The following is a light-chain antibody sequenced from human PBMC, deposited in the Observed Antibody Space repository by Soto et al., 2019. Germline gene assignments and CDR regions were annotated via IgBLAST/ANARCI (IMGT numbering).Light chain of an antibody. CDR3: QQRSNWPRVT. CDR2: GAS. CDR1: QSVSSK. V-gene: IGKV3-11*01. Sequence: EIAMTQSPATLSVSPGERATLSCRASQSVSSKLAWYQQKPGQAPRLLIYGASSRATGTPGRFSGSGSGTDFTLTIRSLEPEDFAVYYCQQRSNWPRVTFGQGTRREIK. J-gene: IGKJ5*01.